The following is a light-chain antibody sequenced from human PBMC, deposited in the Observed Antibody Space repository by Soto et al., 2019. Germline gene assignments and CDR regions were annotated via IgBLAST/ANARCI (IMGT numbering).Light chain of an antibody. Sequence: QSVLTQPASVSGSPGQSITISCTGTSSDVGDNSVSWYQQHPGKAPKLMIYDVSSRPSGVSNRFSASKSGNTASLTISGLQAEDESDYYCRSYTSSSTLVVFGGGTKVTVL. CDR3: RSYTSSSTLVV. CDR2: DVS. CDR1: SSDVGDNS. V-gene: IGLV2-14*01. J-gene: IGLJ2*01.